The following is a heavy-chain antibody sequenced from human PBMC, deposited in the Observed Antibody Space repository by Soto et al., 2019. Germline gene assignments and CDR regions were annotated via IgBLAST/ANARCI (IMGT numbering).Heavy chain of an antibody. V-gene: IGHV3-11*01. J-gene: IGHJ4*02. Sequence: QVQLVESGGGLVKPGGSLRLSCAASGFTFSDYYMSWIRQAPGKGLEWVSYISSSGSTIYYADSVKGRFTISRDNAKNSLYLQMNSPRAEDTAVYYCAIPPQEVAATLPFDYWGQGTLVTVSS. CDR3: AIPPQEVAATLPFDY. CDR1: GFTFSDYY. CDR2: ISSSGSTI. D-gene: IGHD2-15*01.